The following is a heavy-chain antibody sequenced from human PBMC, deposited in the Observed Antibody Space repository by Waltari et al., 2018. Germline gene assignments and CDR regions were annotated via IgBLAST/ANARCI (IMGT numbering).Heavy chain of an antibody. CDR1: GFSFSVDG. CDR3: ARGIAGDSYYYFDS. CDR2: VSSSSTYT. J-gene: IGHJ4*02. V-gene: IGHV3-21*01. Sequence: EVQVVESGGGLVKHGGSLRLSCVGSGFSFSVDGMTWVRQAPGKGLEWVSSVSSSSTYTYYADSVKGRFSISRDNAKNSLYLQMDSLRADDTALYYCARGIAGDSYYYFDSWGQGTLVTVSS. D-gene: IGHD2-21*02.